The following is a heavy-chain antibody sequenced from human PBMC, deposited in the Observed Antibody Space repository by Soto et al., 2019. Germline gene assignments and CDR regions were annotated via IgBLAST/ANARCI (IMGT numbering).Heavy chain of an antibody. V-gene: IGHV1-8*01. CDR1: GYTFTSYD. J-gene: IGHJ6*03. D-gene: IGHD3-22*01. Sequence: ASVKVSCKASGYTFTSYDINWVRHATGQGLEWMGWMNPNSGNTGYAQKFQGRVTMTRNTSISTAYMELSSLRSEDTAVYYCARGVRGRYYGIYYYYCYLAVCGKVNTVTVAS. CDR3: ARGVRGRYYGIYYYYCYLAV. CDR2: MNPNSGNT.